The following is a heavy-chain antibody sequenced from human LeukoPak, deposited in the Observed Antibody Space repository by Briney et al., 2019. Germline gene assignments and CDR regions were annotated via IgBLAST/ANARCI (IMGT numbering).Heavy chain of an antibody. CDR3: ARDRSLPGFGSSWRLPWANDAFDI. D-gene: IGHD6-13*01. CDR1: GFTFSSYA. V-gene: IGHV3-21*01. CDR2: ISSSSSYI. Sequence: PGGSLRLSCAASGFTFSSYAMSWVRQAPGKGLEWVSSISSSSSYIYYADSVKGRFTISRDNAKNSLYLQMNSLRAEDTAVYYCARDRSLPGFGSSWRLPWANDAFDIWGQGTMVTVSS. J-gene: IGHJ3*02.